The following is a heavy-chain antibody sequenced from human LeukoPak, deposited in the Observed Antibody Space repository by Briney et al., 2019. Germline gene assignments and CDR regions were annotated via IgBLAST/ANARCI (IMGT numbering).Heavy chain of an antibody. CDR3: AKFVVVPAAIIIYYYYMDV. D-gene: IGHD2-2*02. CDR2: ISWNSGSI. CDR1: GFTFDDYA. V-gene: IGHV3-9*01. J-gene: IGHJ6*03. Sequence: GGSLRLSCAASGFTFDDYAMHWVRQAPGKGLEWVSGISWNSGSIGYADSVKGRFTISRDNAQNSLYLQMNSLRAEDTALYYCAKFVVVPAAIIIYYYYMDVWGKGTTVTISS.